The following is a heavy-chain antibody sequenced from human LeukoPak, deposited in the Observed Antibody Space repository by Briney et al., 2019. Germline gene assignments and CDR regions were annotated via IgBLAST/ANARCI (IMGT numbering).Heavy chain of an antibody. Sequence: SETLSLTCTVSGYSISSGYYWGWIRQPPGKGLEWIGSIYHSGSTYYNPSLKSRVTLSVATSKNQFSLKLSSVTAADTAVYYCARDLLTMVRGVTGAIFDYWGQGTLVTVSS. CDR1: GYSISSGYY. J-gene: IGHJ4*02. V-gene: IGHV4-38-2*02. CDR2: IYHSGST. D-gene: IGHD3-10*01. CDR3: ARDLLTMVRGVTGAIFDY.